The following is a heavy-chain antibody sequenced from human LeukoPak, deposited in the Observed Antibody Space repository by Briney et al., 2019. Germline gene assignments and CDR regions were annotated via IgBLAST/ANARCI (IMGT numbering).Heavy chain of an antibody. CDR1: GGSISSGSYY. CDR2: IYTSGST. Sequence: PSQTLSLTXTVSGGSISSGSYYWSWIRQPAGKGLEWIGRIYTSGSTNYNPSLKSRVTISVDTSKNQFSLKVSSVTAADTAVYYCARVPKSNKEAVWGQGTLVTVSS. J-gene: IGHJ4*02. D-gene: IGHD1/OR15-1a*01. CDR3: ARVPKSNKEAV. V-gene: IGHV4-61*02.